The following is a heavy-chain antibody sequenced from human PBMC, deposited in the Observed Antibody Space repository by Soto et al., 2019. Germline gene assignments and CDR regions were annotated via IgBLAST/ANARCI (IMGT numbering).Heavy chain of an antibody. CDR2: ISSSSSYI. CDR3: ARGGWYCSSTSCYPYGMDV. V-gene: IGHV3-21*01. J-gene: IGHJ6*02. CDR1: GFTFSSYS. Sequence: GGSLRLSCAASGFTFSSYSMNWVRQAPGKGLEWVSSISSSSSYIYYADSVKGRFTISRDNAKNSLYLQMNSLRAEDTAVYYCARGGWYCSSTSCYPYGMDVWGQGTTVTVSS. D-gene: IGHD2-2*01.